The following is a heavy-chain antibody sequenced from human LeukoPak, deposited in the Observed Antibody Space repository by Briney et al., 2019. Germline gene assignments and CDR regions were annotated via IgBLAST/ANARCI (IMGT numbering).Heavy chain of an antibody. Sequence: GASVKVSCKASGYTFTSYYIHWVRQAPGQGLEWMAIINPSGGITTYAQKFQGRVTLTWDTSTNTVYMDLSSLRSDDTAVYYCARDRRPSYDTSGYYFPGEYWGQGTLVTVSS. CDR2: INPSGGIT. J-gene: IGHJ4*02. CDR3: ARDRRPSYDTSGYYFPGEY. V-gene: IGHV1-46*01. CDR1: GYTFTSYY. D-gene: IGHD3-22*01.